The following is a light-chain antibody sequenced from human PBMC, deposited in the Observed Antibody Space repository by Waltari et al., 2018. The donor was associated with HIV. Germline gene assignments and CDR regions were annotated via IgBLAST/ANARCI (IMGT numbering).Light chain of an antibody. CDR2: ANN. Sequence: QSLLTQPPSVSGAPGQRVTIPCTGSRSNIGAGYAVHWYHQVPGTAPKLVIYANNNRAAGVPDGFSGSKFGPSASLAITGLQAEDEGTYCCQSYDSGSSGSVFGGGTKLTVL. J-gene: IGLJ2*01. V-gene: IGLV1-40*01. CDR1: RSNIGAGYA. CDR3: QSYDSGSSGSV.